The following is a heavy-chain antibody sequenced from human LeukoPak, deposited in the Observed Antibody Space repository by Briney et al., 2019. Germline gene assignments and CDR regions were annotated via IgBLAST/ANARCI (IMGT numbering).Heavy chain of an antibody. CDR1: GGTFSSYA. Sequence: GASVKVSCKASGGTFSSYAISWVRQAPGQGLEWMGRIIPILGIANYAQKFQGRVTITRDTSASTAYMELSSLRSEDTAVYYCASSDYYDSSGYYPWGQGTLVTVSS. CDR2: IIPILGIA. CDR3: ASSDYYDSSGYYP. J-gene: IGHJ5*02. V-gene: IGHV1-69*04. D-gene: IGHD3-22*01.